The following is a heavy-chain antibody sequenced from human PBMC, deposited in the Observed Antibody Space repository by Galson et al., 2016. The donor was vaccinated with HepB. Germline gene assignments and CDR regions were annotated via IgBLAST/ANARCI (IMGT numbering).Heavy chain of an antibody. CDR1: GFNFSTYS. CDR3: ARDLEWGPKQTYYYYGVDV. V-gene: IGHV3-21*01. Sequence: SLRLSCAASGFNFSTYSMNWVRQAPGKGLEWISSISRSSSYIHYADSVKGRFTISRDNAKNSLYLQMKGLRAEDTAVYYCARDLEWGPKQTYYYYGVDVWGQGTTVTVSS. J-gene: IGHJ6*02. CDR2: ISRSSSYI. D-gene: IGHD3-3*01.